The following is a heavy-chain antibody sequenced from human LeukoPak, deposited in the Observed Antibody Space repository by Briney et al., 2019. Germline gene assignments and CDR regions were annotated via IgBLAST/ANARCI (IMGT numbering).Heavy chain of an antibody. J-gene: IGHJ5*02. V-gene: IGHV4-4*07. CDR1: GGSISSYY. Sequence: PSETLSLTCTVSGGSISSYYWSWIRQPAGKGLEWIGRTYSSGSTNYNPSLKSRVTMSVDTSKNQFSLKLSSVTAADTAVYYCARGLYCSSTSCLYDPWGQGTLVTVSS. CDR2: TYSSGST. CDR3: ARGLYCSSTSCLYDP. D-gene: IGHD2-2*01.